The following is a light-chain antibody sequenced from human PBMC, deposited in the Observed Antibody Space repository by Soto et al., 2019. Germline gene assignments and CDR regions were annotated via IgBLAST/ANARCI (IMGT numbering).Light chain of an antibody. J-gene: IGLJ2*01. CDR2: DVS. V-gene: IGLV2-14*01. Sequence: QSVLTQPRSVSGSPEQSVTISCSGTNSDVGGYNYVSWYQYHPGKAPKLMIYDVSNRPSGISNRFSGSKSGNTASLTISGLQAEDEADYYCSSFTISRNTVIFGGGTKLTVL. CDR3: SSFTISRNTVI. CDR1: NSDVGGYNY.